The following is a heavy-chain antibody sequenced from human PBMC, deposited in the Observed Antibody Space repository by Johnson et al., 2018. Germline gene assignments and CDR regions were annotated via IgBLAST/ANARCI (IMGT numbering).Heavy chain of an antibody. Sequence: VQLVESGGGLVQPGGSLRLSCAASGFTFSSYSMNWVRQAPGKGLEWVSYISSSSSTIYYADSVKGRFTISRDKAKNSLYLQMNSLRDEDTAVYYCARPPRGKPNDSFDIWGQGTMVTVSS. CDR1: GFTFSSYS. CDR2: ISSSSSTI. J-gene: IGHJ3*02. D-gene: IGHD3-10*01. CDR3: ARPPRGKPNDSFDI. V-gene: IGHV3-48*02.